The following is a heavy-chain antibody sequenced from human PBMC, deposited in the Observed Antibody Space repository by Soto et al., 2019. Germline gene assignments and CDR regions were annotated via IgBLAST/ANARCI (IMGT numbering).Heavy chain of an antibody. V-gene: IGHV3-7*01. CDR3: AKYSFSHFDY. Sequence: GGSLRLSCVASGFPFGNFWMLWVRQAPGKGLEWVANIKQDGGETNYVDSVKGRFTISRDNARSSLYLQMNDLRAEDTAMYYCAKYSFSHFDYWGQGVLVTVSS. J-gene: IGHJ4*02. D-gene: IGHD5-12*01. CDR1: GFPFGNFW. CDR2: IKQDGGET.